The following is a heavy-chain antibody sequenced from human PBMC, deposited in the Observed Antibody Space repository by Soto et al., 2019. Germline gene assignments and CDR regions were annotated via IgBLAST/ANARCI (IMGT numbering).Heavy chain of an antibody. CDR3: TTGCVVVLIMGDAFDI. D-gene: IGHD2-21*01. Sequence: GGSLRLSCAASGFTFSNAWMSWVRQAPGKGLEWVGRIKSKSDGGTTDYAAPVKGRFTISRDDSKNTLYLQMNSLKTEDTAVYYCTTGCVVVLIMGDAFDIWGQGTMVTVSS. V-gene: IGHV3-15*01. J-gene: IGHJ3*02. CDR1: GFTFSNAW. CDR2: IKSKSDGGTT.